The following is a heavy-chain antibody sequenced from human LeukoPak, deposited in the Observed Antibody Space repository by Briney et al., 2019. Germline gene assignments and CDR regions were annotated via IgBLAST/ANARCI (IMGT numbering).Heavy chain of an antibody. CDR1: GGSFSGFY. J-gene: IGHJ5*02. V-gene: IGHV4-34*01. CDR2: INQSAST. D-gene: IGHD2-2*01. Sequence: SETLTLTCALHGGSFSGFYWGWVRQPPGKGLEGIGEINQSASTNYSPSLRSRLTISLDTSESHFSLKLTSVTAADTAVYYCARAGSSRFTRRWFDPWGHGTPVTVSS. CDR3: ARAGSSRFTRRWFDP.